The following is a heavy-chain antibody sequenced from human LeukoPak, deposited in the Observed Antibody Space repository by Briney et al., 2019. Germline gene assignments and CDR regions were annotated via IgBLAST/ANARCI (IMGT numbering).Heavy chain of an antibody. CDR3: ARLAYNRYSSSWLPRPFDY. J-gene: IGHJ4*02. Sequence: ASVKVSCKASGYTFTSYAMHWVRQAPGQRLEWMGWINAGNGNTKYSQKFQGRVTITRDTSASTAYMELSSLRSEDTAVYYCARLAYNRYSSSWLPRPFDYWGQGTLVTVSS. D-gene: IGHD6-13*01. V-gene: IGHV1-3*01. CDR2: INAGNGNT. CDR1: GYTFTSYA.